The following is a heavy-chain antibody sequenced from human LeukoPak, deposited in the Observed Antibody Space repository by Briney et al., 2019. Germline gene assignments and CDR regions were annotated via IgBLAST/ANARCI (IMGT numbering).Heavy chain of an antibody. CDR3: ARNGYNYRDFDY. CDR2: IYSSGST. D-gene: IGHD5-24*01. Sequence: SETLSLTCNVAGGSMSNYYWSWIRQPAGKGLEWIGRIYSSGSTNYNPSLKSRVTMSVDTSKNQFSLQLISVTAADTAVYYCARNGYNYRDFDYWGQGTLVTVSS. J-gene: IGHJ4*02. CDR1: GGSMSNYY. V-gene: IGHV4-4*07.